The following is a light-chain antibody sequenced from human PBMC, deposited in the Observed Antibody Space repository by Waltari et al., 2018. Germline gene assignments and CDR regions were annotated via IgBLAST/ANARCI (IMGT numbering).Light chain of an antibody. CDR3: QDLHDYPV. J-gene: IGKJ3*01. Sequence: IQLTQSPSSLSASVGDRVTIPCRASHDLSSHLAWYQQKPGKAPTLLIYPASTLESGVPSRFSGSGSGTEFTLTITSLQPEDFATYFCQDLHDYPVFGPGTKVDIK. CDR2: PAS. CDR1: HDLSSH. V-gene: IGKV1-9*01.